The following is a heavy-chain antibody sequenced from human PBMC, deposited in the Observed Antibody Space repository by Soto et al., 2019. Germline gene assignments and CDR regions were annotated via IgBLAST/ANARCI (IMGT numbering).Heavy chain of an antibody. J-gene: IGHJ6*02. D-gene: IGHD6-13*01. CDR2: IIPILGIA. Sequence: RASVKVSCKASGGTFSSYTISWVRQAPGQGLEWMGRIIPILGIANYAQKFQGRVTITADKSTSTAYMELSSLRSEDTAVYYCARSRAAAGNGYYYYGMDVWGQGPTVTVS. CDR1: GGTFSSYT. CDR3: ARSRAAAGNGYYYYGMDV. V-gene: IGHV1-69*02.